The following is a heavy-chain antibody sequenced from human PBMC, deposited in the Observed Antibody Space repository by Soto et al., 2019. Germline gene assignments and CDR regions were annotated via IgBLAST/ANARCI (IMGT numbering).Heavy chain of an antibody. CDR1: VFDFGDYY. V-gene: IGHV3-11*01. J-gene: IGHJ4*02. Sequence: PGGSLRLSCTGSVFDFGDYYMSCIRQAPGEGLEWVSYIDSGDGTTYYTDSVKSRFTISRDNAKKTVYLQMSSLRVEDTALYYCLRPYYSSSWFPFDRWGQGALVTVSS. CDR2: IDSGDGTT. D-gene: IGHD6-13*01. CDR3: LRPYYSSSWFPFDR.